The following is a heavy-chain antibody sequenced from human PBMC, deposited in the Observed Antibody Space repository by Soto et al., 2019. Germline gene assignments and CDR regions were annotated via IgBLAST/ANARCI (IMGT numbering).Heavy chain of an antibody. V-gene: IGHV4-31*03. CDR1: GCSISSGGYY. Sequence: SETLSLTCTVSGCSISSGGYYWSWIRQHPGKGLEWIGYIYYSGSTYYNPSLKSRVTISVDTSKNQFSLKLSSVTAADTAVYYCARTVTTFHDYWGQGTLVTVSS. CDR3: ARTVTTFHDY. J-gene: IGHJ4*02. D-gene: IGHD4-17*01. CDR2: IYYSGST.